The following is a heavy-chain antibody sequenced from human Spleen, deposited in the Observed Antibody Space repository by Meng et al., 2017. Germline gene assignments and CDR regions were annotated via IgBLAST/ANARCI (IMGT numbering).Heavy chain of an antibody. Sequence: SETLSLTCPVSGGSISSGANYWNWIRQHAGKGLEWIGYIGHSGSTNYNPSLKSRVIISVDMSENQFSLRLSSVTAADTAVCYCARVHAGSITMVRGVSPLCPEYYFDYWGQGTLVTVSS. CDR2: IGHSGST. CDR3: ARVHAGSITMVRGVSPLCPEYYFDY. D-gene: IGHD3-10*01. V-gene: IGHV4-31*03. J-gene: IGHJ4*02. CDR1: GGSISSGANY.